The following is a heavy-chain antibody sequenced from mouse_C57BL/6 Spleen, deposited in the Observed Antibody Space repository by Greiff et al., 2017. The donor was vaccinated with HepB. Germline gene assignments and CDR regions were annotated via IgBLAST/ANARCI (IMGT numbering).Heavy chain of an antibody. CDR3: AREGLHDCFDY. J-gene: IGHJ2*01. Sequence: DVKLVESEGGLVQPGSSMKLSCTASGFTFSDYYMAWVRQVPEKGLEWVANINYDGSSTYYLDSLKSRFIISRDNAKNILYLQMSSLKSEDTATYYCAREGLHDCFDYWGQGTTLTVSS. V-gene: IGHV5-16*01. CDR2: INYDGSST. CDR1: GFTFSDYY. D-gene: IGHD2-2*01.